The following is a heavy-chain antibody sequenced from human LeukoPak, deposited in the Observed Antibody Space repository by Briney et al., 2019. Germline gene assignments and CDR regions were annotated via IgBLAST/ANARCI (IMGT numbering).Heavy chain of an antibody. Sequence: SETLSLTCAVSGGSISSGGYYWSWIRQPPGKGLEWIGEINHSGSTNYNPSLKSRVTISVDTSKNQFPLKLSSVTAADTAVYYCARGLSYCGGDCYFREDWGQGTLVTVSS. V-gene: IGHV4-34*01. J-gene: IGHJ4*02. CDR2: INHSGST. D-gene: IGHD2-21*02. CDR3: ARGLSYCGGDCYFRED. CDR1: GGSISSGGYY.